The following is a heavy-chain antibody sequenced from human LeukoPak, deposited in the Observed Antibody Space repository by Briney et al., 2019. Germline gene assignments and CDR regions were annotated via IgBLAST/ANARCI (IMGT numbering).Heavy chain of an antibody. J-gene: IGHJ6*03. CDR2: ISSNGGST. D-gene: IGHD1-26*01. CDR3: AREFNLGWELPYYYYYYMDV. CDR1: GFTFSSYA. V-gene: IGHV3-64*01. Sequence: GGSLRLSRAASGFTFSSYAMHWVRQAPGKGLEYVSAISSNGGSTYYANSVKGRFTISRDNSKNTLYLQMGSLRAEDMAVYYCAREFNLGWELPYYYYYYMDVWGKGTTVTVSS.